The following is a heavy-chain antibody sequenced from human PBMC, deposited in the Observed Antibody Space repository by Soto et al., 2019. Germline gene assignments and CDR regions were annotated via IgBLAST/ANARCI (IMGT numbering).Heavy chain of an antibody. D-gene: IGHD4-17*01. V-gene: IGHV3-33*01. Sequence: QVQLVESGGGVVQPGRSLRLYCATSGFTFSSYGMHWVLQGPGKGLEWVAVIWYYGTNKYYADSVNGRCTIYRDDSKHKVYLQMNSRRAEDTAVYYCARGPMTTVTTWGDWYFDLWGRGTRVTVSS. CDR3: ARGPMTTVTTWGDWYFDL. CDR2: IWYYGTNK. J-gene: IGHJ2*01. CDR1: GFTFSSYG.